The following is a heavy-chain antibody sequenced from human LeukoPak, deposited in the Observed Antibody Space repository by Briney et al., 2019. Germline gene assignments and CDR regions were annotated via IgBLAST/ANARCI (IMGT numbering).Heavy chain of an antibody. CDR1: GFTFSDHY. CDR2: ISTSGTYT. J-gene: IGHJ6*02. V-gene: IGHV3-11*03. Sequence: VGSLRLSCAASGFTFSDHYMSWIRQVPGKGLEWVSYISTSGTYTNYADSVKGRFTISRDNAKNSLYLQMNSLRAEDTAAYYCARGHYGLDVWGQGTTVTVSS. CDR3: ARGHYGLDV.